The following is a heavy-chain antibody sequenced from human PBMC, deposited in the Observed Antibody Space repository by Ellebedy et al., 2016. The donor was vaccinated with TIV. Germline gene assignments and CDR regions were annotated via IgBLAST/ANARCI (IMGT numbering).Heavy chain of an antibody. CDR2: IYYSGST. CDR3: ARHVRSPAARLYYFDY. CDR1: GGSISSSSYY. J-gene: IGHJ4*02. V-gene: IGHV4-39*01. Sequence: SETLSLXXTVSGGSISSSSYYWGWIRQPPGKGLEWIGSIYYSGSTYYNPSLKSRVTISVDTSKNQFSLKLSSVTAADTAVYYCARHVRSPAARLYYFDYWGQGTLVTVSS. D-gene: IGHD2-2*01.